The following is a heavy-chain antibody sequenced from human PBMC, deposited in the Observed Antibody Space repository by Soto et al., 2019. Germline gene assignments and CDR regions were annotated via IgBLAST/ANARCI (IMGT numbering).Heavy chain of an antibody. CDR1: GFTFGDYA. V-gene: IGHV3-49*03. D-gene: IGHD6-13*01. Sequence: GGSLRLSCTASGFTFGDYAMSWFRQAPGKGLEWVGFIRSKAYGGTTEYAESVKGRFTISRDDSKSIAYLQMNSLKTEDTAVYYCTRDHPPYSSSWYNYYYYMDVWGKGTTVTVSS. CDR3: TRDHPPYSSSWYNYYYYMDV. CDR2: IRSKAYGGTT. J-gene: IGHJ6*03.